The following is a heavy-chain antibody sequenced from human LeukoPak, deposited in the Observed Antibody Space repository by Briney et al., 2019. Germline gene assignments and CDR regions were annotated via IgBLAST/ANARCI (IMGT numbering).Heavy chain of an antibody. CDR3: ARGGWSGYTRGYFDY. D-gene: IGHD3-3*01. V-gene: IGHV3-21*01. CDR1: GFTFSSYS. Sequence: PGGSLRLSCAASGFTFSSYSMNWVRQAPGKGLEWVSSISSSSSYIYYADSVKGRFTISRDNAKNSLYLQMNSLRAEDTAVYYCARGGWSGYTRGYFDYWGQGTLVTVSS. CDR2: ISSSSSYI. J-gene: IGHJ4*02.